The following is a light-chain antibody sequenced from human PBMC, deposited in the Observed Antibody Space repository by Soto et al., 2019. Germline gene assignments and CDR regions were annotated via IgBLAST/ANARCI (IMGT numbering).Light chain of an antibody. Sequence: EIAMTQSPDTLSVSPGERATLSCRASQRVSSSLAWYQQKPGQAPRLLIYGASTRATGIPARFSGSGSGTEFTLTISSLQFEDFAFYYCQQYDSWPRTFGQGTKVEVK. J-gene: IGKJ1*01. CDR3: QQYDSWPRT. V-gene: IGKV3-15*01. CDR2: GAS. CDR1: QRVSSS.